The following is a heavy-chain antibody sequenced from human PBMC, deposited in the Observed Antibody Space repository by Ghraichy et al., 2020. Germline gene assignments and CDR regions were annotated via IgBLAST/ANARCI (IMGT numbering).Heavy chain of an antibody. D-gene: IGHD3-10*01. Sequence: GESLNISCVGSGFTFSAYDLNWVRQSPGKGLDWVSYISSTSRNKFYADSVEGRFTISRDNARNTLYLQLSSLRVEDMGVYFCARASSVRMFYYYDGMDVWGQGTTVTVSS. CDR3: ARASSVRMFYYYDGMDV. J-gene: IGHJ6*02. CDR2: ISSTSRNK. V-gene: IGHV3-48*01. CDR1: GFTFSAYD.